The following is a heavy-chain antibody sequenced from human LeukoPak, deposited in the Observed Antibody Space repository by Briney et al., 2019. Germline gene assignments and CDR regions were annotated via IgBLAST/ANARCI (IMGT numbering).Heavy chain of an antibody. J-gene: IGHJ5*02. CDR3: ARVDYINWFDP. D-gene: IGHD4-11*01. V-gene: IGHV1-18*01. CDR1: GYTFTSYG. Sequence: WASVKVSCKASGYTFTSYGISWVRRAPGQGLEWMGWISAYNGNTNYAQKLQGRVTMTTDTSTSTAYMELWSLRSDDTAVYYCARVDYINWFDPWGQGTLVTVSS. CDR2: ISAYNGNT.